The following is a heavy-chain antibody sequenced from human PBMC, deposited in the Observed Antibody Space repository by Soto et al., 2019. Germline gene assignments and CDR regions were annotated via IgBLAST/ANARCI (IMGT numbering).Heavy chain of an antibody. V-gene: IGHV3-7*01. CDR2: IKQDGSEK. CDR1: GFTFSSYW. CDR3: ARNGYSIVVVPAASWYFDL. D-gene: IGHD2-2*01. Sequence: EVQLVESGGGLVQPGGSLRLSCAASGFTFSSYWMSWVRQAPGKGLEWVANIKQDGSEKYYVDSVKGRFTISRDNAKNSLYLQMNSLRAEDTAVYYCARNGYSIVVVPAASWYFDLWGRGTLVTVSS. J-gene: IGHJ2*01.